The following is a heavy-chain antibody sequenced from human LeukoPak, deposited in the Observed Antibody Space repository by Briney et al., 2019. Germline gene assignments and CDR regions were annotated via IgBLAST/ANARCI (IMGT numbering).Heavy chain of an antibody. CDR1: GGSISSYY. V-gene: IGHV4-4*07. J-gene: IGHJ5*02. Sequence: SETLSLTCTVSGGSISSYYWSWIRQPAGKGLEWIGRIYTSGSTNYNPSLKSRVTMSVDTSKNQFSLKLSSVTAADTAVYYCARDRREGAAAGTRFDPWGQGTLVTVSS. CDR3: ARDRREGAAAGTRFDP. D-gene: IGHD6-13*01. CDR2: IYTSGST.